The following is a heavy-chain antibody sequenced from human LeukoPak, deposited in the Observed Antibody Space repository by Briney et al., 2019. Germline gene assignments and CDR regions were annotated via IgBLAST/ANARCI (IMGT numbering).Heavy chain of an antibody. CDR3: ARVAEGITMIVVVSYYYYMDV. D-gene: IGHD3-22*01. V-gene: IGHV4-30-4*08. CDR2: IYYSGST. J-gene: IGHJ6*03. CDR1: GGSISSGDYY. Sequence: SETLSLTCTVSGGSISSGDYYWSWIRQPPGKGLEWIGYIYYSGSTYYNPSLKSRVTISVDTSKNQFSLKLSSVTAADTAVYYCARVAEGITMIVVVSYYYYMDVWGKGTTVTVSS.